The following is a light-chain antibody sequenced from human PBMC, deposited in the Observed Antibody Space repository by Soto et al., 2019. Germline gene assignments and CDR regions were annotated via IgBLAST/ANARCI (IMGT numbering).Light chain of an antibody. V-gene: IGKV1D-8*01. CDR1: QAISSH. Sequence: VIWMTQSPSLISASTGDRVNISCRMSQAISSHLAWYQQKPGKAPNLLLFATSTLQGGVPSRFSGSGSGTDFTLSISSLQSEDFATYYCQQYYTLPYTSGRGTKVEF. J-gene: IGKJ2*01. CDR3: QQYYTLPYT. CDR2: ATS.